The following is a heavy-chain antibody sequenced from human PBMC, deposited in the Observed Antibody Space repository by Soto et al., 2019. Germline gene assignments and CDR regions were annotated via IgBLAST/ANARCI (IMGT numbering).Heavy chain of an antibody. V-gene: IGHV1-8*01. CDR1: GYTFTSYD. Sequence: QVQLVQSGAEVKKPGASVTVSCKASGYTFTSYDINWVRQATGQGLEWMGWMNTNSGNTGYAQKVQGRVTMTRHTSISTAYMELSSLRAEDTAVYYCARVYSGYDLAAFDIWGQGTMVTVSS. CDR2: MNTNSGNT. CDR3: ARVYSGYDLAAFDI. J-gene: IGHJ3*02. D-gene: IGHD5-12*01.